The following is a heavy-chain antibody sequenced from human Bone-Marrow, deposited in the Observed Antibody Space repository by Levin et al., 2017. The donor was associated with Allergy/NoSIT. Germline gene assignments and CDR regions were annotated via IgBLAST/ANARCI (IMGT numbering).Heavy chain of an antibody. D-gene: IGHD5-24*01. CDR2: IYNSGNT. CDR3: ARVPHEYNYGRSVDS. V-gene: IGHV4-30-4*01. CDR1: GGSVSSPDFY. J-gene: IGHJ4*02. Sequence: PSETLSLTCSVSGGSVSSPDFYWNWIRQPPGKGLEWIGYIYNSGNTNYNPSLRSRVIISGDTSKNQFSLQLTSVTAADTAVYYCARVPHEYNYGRSVDSWGQGTQVTVSS.